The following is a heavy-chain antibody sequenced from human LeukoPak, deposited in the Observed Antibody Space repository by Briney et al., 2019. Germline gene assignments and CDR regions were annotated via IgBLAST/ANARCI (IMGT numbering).Heavy chain of an antibody. CDR3: ASSDSSGYYYVYFQH. CDR2: ISYSGST. Sequence: SETLSLTCTVSGASISSYYWSWIRQPPGKGLEWIGYISYSGSTNYNPSLKSRVTISVDTSKNQFSLKLSSVTAADTAVYYCASSDSSGYYYVYFQHWGQGTLVTVSS. V-gene: IGHV4-59*12. J-gene: IGHJ1*01. D-gene: IGHD3-22*01. CDR1: GASISSYY.